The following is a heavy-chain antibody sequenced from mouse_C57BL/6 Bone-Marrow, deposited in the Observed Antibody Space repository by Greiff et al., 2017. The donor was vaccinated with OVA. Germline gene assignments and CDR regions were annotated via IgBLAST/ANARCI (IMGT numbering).Heavy chain of an antibody. J-gene: IGHJ2*01. D-gene: IGHD1-1*01. Sequence: QVQLQQSGAELARPGASVKLSCKASGYTFTSYGISWVKQRTGQGLEWIGEIYPRSGNTYYNEKFKGKATLTADKSSSTAYMELRSLTSEDSAVYFCARWGYCGSSSFDYWGRGTALTVSA. CDR1: GYTFTSYG. CDR3: ARWGYCGSSSFDY. CDR2: IYPRSGNT. V-gene: IGHV1-81*01.